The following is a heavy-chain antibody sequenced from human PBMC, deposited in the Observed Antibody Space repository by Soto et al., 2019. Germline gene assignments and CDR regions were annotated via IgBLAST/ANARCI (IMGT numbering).Heavy chain of an antibody. CDR1: GGSFSGYY. Sequence: QVQLQQWGAGPLRPLETLSLTCGVSGGSFSGYYWAWIRQSPGKGLEWIGEINDRGCINCNPSRESRVSISVNTSKNHYSLNMRSVTAADTAVYYCARESHDILTGPPWVWYFDLWGRGTLVTVSS. V-gene: IGHV4-34*01. CDR3: ARESHDILTGPPWVWYFDL. J-gene: IGHJ2*01. D-gene: IGHD3-9*01. CDR2: INDRGCI.